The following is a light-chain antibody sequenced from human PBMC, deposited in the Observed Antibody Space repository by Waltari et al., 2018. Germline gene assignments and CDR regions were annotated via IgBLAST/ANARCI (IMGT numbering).Light chain of an antibody. CDR1: QSLTKRY. J-gene: IGKJ2*01. CDR2: GAS. V-gene: IGKV3-20*01. Sequence: EVVLTQSPGTLSLSPGEKATLSCRASQSLTKRYLAWYQQKPGQAPRLLIYGASSRAAGIPDRFSGSGSGTDFTLNINRLEPDDFAVYYCQQYGSSILYTFGQGTKLEIK. CDR3: QQYGSSILYT.